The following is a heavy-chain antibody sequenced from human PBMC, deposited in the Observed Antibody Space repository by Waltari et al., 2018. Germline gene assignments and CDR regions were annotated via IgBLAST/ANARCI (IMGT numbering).Heavy chain of an antibody. CDR2: IYYSGST. D-gene: IGHD3-3*01. CDR1: GGSISSYY. J-gene: IGHJ6*02. CDR3: ARDLDPAPYYYGMDV. V-gene: IGHV4-59*01. Sequence: QVQLQESGPGLVKPSETLSLTCTVPGGSISSYYWSWIRQPPGKGLEWIGYIYYSGSTNYNPSLKSRVTISVDTSKNQFSLKLSSVTAADTAVYYCARDLDPAPYYYGMDVWGQGTTVTVSS.